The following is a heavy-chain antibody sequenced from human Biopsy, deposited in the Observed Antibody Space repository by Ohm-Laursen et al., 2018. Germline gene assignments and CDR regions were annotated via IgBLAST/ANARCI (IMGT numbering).Heavy chain of an antibody. CDR2: IIPIFATP. J-gene: IGHJ3*02. Sequence: ASVKVSCKTSGGTFNSYTINWVRQAPGRGLEWMGGIIPIFATPDYAQKFQGRVTITADESTSTAYMDLSSLRSEDTAIYYCAKDRRGSITYYDAFDIWGQGTMVTVSS. V-gene: IGHV1-69*13. D-gene: IGHD2/OR15-2a*01. CDR1: GGTFNSYT. CDR3: AKDRRGSITYYDAFDI.